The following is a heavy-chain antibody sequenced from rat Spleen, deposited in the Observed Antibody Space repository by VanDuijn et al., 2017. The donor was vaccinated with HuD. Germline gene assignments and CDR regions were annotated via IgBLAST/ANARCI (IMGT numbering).Heavy chain of an antibody. Sequence: EVQMVESGGGLVQPGRSLKLSCAASGFTFSDYGMAWVRQAPTKGLEWVASISSGGGGTYYPESVKGRFTISRDNAKIILYLQMDSLRSEDTASYYCARHGYTRYYFDYWGQGVMVTVSS. V-gene: IGHV5-29*01. CDR3: ARHGYTRYYFDY. CDR2: ISSGGGGT. CDR1: GFTFSDYG. J-gene: IGHJ2*01. D-gene: IGHD1-9*01.